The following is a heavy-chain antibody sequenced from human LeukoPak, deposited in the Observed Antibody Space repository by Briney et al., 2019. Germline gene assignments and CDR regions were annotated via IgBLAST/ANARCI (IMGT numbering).Heavy chain of an antibody. CDR1: GFTFSGYS. D-gene: IGHD3-22*01. CDR2: ITSSGSSM. CDR3: AKVLSKGGGYYLTDF. V-gene: IGHV3-21*01. J-gene: IGHJ4*02. Sequence: GGSLRLSCAGSGFTFSGYSLNWVRQAPGKGLEWVSSITSSGSSMYYADSVKGRFTISRDNSKDTLYLQMNSLRVEDSAVYYCAKVLSKGGGYYLTDFWGQGTLVTVSS.